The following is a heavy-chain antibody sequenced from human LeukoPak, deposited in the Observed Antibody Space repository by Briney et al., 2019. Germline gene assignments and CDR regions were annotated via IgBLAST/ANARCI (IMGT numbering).Heavy chain of an antibody. CDR3: ARDLDWILFDY. D-gene: IGHD3-9*01. V-gene: IGHV3-74*03. CDR1: GFTFSTYW. J-gene: IGHJ4*02. Sequence: GGSLRLSCAASGFTFSTYWMNWVRQAPGKGLVWVSRVRPEGTTTAYADSVKGRFTISRDNAKNTLFLQMNSLSAEDTAVYYCARDLDWILFDYWGQGTLVTVSS. CDR2: VRPEGTTT.